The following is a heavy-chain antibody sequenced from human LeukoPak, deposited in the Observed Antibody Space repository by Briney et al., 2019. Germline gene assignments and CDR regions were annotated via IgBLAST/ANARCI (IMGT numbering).Heavy chain of an antibody. D-gene: IGHD3-22*01. CDR1: GYSFSTYW. J-gene: IGHJ4*02. Sequence: GESLEIPCKGFGYSFSTYWFGWVRQMPGKGLEWMGIIYPGESDIRYSPSFQGQVTFSADKSISTAYLQWSSLKASDTATYYCARVLAPYDSRVYYWYFDLWGQGNLVTVSS. CDR2: IYPGESDI. CDR3: ARVLAPYDSRVYYWYFDL. V-gene: IGHV5-51*01.